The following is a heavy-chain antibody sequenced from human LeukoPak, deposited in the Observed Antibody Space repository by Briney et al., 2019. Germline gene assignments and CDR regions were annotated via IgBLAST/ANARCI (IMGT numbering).Heavy chain of an antibody. CDR1: GYTFTSYY. J-gene: IGHJ4*02. V-gene: IGHV1-46*01. CDR3: ARENESLRHRGIWFGESILGPLWY. D-gene: IGHD3-10*01. CDR2: INPSGGST. Sequence: ASVKVSCKASGYTFTSYYMHWVRQAPGQGLEWMGIINPSGGSTSYAQKFQGRVTMTRDMSTSTVYMELSSLRSEDTAVYYCARENESLRHRGIWFGESILGPLWYWGQGTLVTVSS.